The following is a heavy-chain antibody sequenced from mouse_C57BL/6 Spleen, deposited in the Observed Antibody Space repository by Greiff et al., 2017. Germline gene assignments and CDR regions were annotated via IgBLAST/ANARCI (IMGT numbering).Heavy chain of an antibody. CDR1: GYTFTSYW. Sequence: VQLQQPGAELVKPGASVKMSCKASGYTFTSYWITWVKQRPGQGLEWIGDIYPGSGSTNYNEKFKSKATLTVDTSSSTAYMQLSSLTSEDSAVYDCARGDYYGSTPDYWGQGTTLTVSS. CDR2: IYPGSGST. V-gene: IGHV1-55*01. D-gene: IGHD1-1*01. J-gene: IGHJ2*01. CDR3: ARGDYYGSTPDY.